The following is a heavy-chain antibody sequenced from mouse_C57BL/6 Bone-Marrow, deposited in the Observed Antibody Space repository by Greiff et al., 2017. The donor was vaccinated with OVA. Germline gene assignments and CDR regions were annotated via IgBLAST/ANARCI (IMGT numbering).Heavy chain of an antibody. CDR2: IDPSDSYT. Sequence: QVQLQQPGAELVKPGASVKLSCKASGYTFTSYWMQWVKQRPGQGLEWIGEIDPSDSYTNYNQKFKGKATLTVDTSSSTAYMQLSSLTSEDSAVYYCARYYGVYFDYWGQGTTLTVSS. V-gene: IGHV1-50*01. CDR1: GYTFTSYW. CDR3: ARYYGVYFDY. J-gene: IGHJ2*01. D-gene: IGHD1-1*01.